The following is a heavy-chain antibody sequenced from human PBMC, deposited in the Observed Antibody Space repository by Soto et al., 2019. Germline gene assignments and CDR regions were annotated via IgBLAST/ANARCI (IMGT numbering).Heavy chain of an antibody. CDR1: GFTFSSYL. V-gene: IGHV3-74*01. D-gene: IGHD1-1*01. CDR3: ARGRIDNIYYYYYMDV. J-gene: IGHJ6*03. CDR2: INSDGSST. Sequence: EVQLVESGGGLVQPGGSLRLSCAASGFTFSSYLMHWVRQAPGKGLVWVSRINSDGSSTSYADSVKGRFTISRDNAKNTLYLQMNSLRAEDTAVYYCARGRIDNIYYYYYMDVWGKGTTVTVSS.